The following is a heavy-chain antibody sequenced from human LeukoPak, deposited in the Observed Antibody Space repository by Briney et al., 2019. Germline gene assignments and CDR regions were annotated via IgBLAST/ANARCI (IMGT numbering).Heavy chain of an antibody. Sequence: ASVKVSCKASGYTFTSYYMHWVRQAPGQGLEWMGLINPSGGSTSYAQKFQGRVTMTRDTSTSTVYMELSSLRSEDTAVYYCARDSVTMIVVASPQIAFDIWGQGTMVTVSS. CDR2: INPSGGST. CDR1: GYTFTSYY. J-gene: IGHJ3*02. V-gene: IGHV1-46*01. CDR3: ARDSVTMIVVASPQIAFDI. D-gene: IGHD3-22*01.